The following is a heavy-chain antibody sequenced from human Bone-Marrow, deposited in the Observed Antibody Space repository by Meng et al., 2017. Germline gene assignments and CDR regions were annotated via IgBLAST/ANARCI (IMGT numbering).Heavy chain of an antibody. CDR3: ARTTMVRGVHYFDY. V-gene: IGHV1-18*01. Sequence: ASVKVSCKASGYTFTSYGISWVRQAPGQGLEWMGWISAYNGNTNYAQELQGRVTLTTDTSTSTAYMELRNLRSDDTAVYYCARTTMVRGVHYFDYWGQGTLVTVSS. D-gene: IGHD3-10*01. J-gene: IGHJ4*02. CDR1: GYTFTSYG. CDR2: ISAYNGNT.